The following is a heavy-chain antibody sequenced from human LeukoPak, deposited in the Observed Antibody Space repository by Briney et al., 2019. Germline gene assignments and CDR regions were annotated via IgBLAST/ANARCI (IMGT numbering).Heavy chain of an antibody. D-gene: IGHD1-14*01. Sequence: PSETLSLTCAVYGGSFSGYYWSWIRQPPGKGLEWIGEINHSGSTNYNPSLKSRVTISVDTSKNQFSLKLSSVTAADTAVYYCARAVTGRGGGWFDPWGQGTLVTVSS. V-gene: IGHV4-34*01. CDR2: INHSGST. J-gene: IGHJ5*02. CDR1: GGSFSGYY. CDR3: ARAVTGRGGGWFDP.